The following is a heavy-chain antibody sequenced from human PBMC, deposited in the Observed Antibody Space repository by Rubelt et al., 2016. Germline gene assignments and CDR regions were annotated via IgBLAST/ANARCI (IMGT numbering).Heavy chain of an antibody. CDR3: AKDRGQQLVSQYFQH. CDR1: GGSISSYSYY. CDR2: IYYSGST. D-gene: IGHD6-13*01. V-gene: IGHV4-39*02. J-gene: IGHJ1*01. Sequence: QPQLRESGPGLVKPSETLSLTCTVSGGSISSYSYYWGWIRQPPGKGLEWIGSIYYSGSTYYNPSLKSRVTISVDTSKNQFSLKLSSVTAADTAVYYCAKDRGQQLVSQYFQHWGQGTLVTVSS.